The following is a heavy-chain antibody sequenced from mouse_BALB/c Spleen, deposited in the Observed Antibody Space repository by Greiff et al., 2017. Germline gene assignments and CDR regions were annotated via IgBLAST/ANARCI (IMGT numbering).Heavy chain of an antibody. J-gene: IGHJ2*01. CDR3: ARSGKGYYYFDY. D-gene: IGHD2-14*01. CDR1: GYSITSDYA. V-gene: IGHV3-2*02. CDR2: ISYSGST. Sequence: EVQGVESGPGLVKPSQSLSLTCTVTGYSITSDYAWNWIRQFPGNKLEWMGYISYSGSTSYNPSLKSRISITRDTSKNQFFLQLNSVTTEDTATYYCARSGKGYYYFDYWGQGTTLTVSS.